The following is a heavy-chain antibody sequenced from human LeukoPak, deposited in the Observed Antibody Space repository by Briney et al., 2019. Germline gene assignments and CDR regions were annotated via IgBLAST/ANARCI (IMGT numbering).Heavy chain of an antibody. V-gene: IGHV3-7*01. D-gene: IGHD2/OR15-2a*01. Sequence: ETLSLTCTVSGYSISSDYYWGWIRQPPGQGLEWVANIKQDGSAKNFVDSVKGRFTISRDNAKNSLFLQMNNLRVEDTAVYYCARERVTTTSFDYWGQGVLVTVSS. J-gene: IGHJ4*02. CDR1: GYSISSDY. CDR2: IKQDGSAK. CDR3: ARERVTTTSFDY.